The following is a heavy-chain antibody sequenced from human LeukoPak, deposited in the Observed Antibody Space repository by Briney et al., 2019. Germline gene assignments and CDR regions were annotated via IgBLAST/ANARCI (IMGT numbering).Heavy chain of an antibody. V-gene: IGHV3-30*02. D-gene: IGHD3-10*01. Sequence: GGSLRLSRADSGFTLSSYWMSWVRPAPGKGREWVAFIRTDGSNEYYAASVRGRFAISRDNSQNTLHLQMNSLRLEDTAVYYCVKDWGVLPDYTADGFDIWGPGTMVTVSS. CDR3: VKDWGVLPDYTADGFDI. J-gene: IGHJ3*02. CDR2: IRTDGSNE. CDR1: GFTLSSYW.